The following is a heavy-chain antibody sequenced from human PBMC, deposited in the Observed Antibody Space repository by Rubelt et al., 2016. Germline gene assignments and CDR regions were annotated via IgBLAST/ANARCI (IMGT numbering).Heavy chain of an antibody. CDR3: ATDGYNYAEYFQH. J-gene: IGHJ1*01. Sequence: QLQLQESGPGLVKPSETLSLTCTVSGGSISSSSYYWGWIRQPPGKGLEWIGSIYYSGSTYYNPSLKSRVTISVDTSKNQFSLKLSSVTAADTAVYYCATDGYNYAEYFQHWGQGTLVTVSS. D-gene: IGHD5-24*01. CDR1: GGSISSSSYY. CDR2: IYYSGST. V-gene: IGHV4-39*07.